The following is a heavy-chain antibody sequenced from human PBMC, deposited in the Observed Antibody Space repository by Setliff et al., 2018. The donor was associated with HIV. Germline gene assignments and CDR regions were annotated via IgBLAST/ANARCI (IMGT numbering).Heavy chain of an antibody. CDR3: ATSPGLYGGKAFNLDH. J-gene: IGHJ4*02. D-gene: IGHD2-15*01. CDR2: ISTDNGNT. V-gene: IGHV1-18*01. CDR1: GYTFTSYG. Sequence: ASVKVSCKASGYTFTSYGINWVRQAPGQGLEWMGRISTDNGNTKYSQKFQGRVTISSDNFENILYLRMDRLKTDDTAVYYCATSPGLYGGKAFNLDHWGQGILVTVSS.